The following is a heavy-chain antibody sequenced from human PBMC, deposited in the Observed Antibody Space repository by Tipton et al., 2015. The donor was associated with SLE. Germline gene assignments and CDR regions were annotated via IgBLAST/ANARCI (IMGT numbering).Heavy chain of an antibody. Sequence: QLVQSGAEVKPSETLSLTCTVSGGSISSSSYYWGWIRQPPGKGLEWIGSIYYSGSTYYNPSLKSRVTISVDTSKNQFSLKLSSVTAADTAVYYCARDPSRYSGSQSPFDYWGQGTLVTVSS. CDR2: IYYSGST. V-gene: IGHV4-39*07. J-gene: IGHJ4*02. CDR1: GGSISSSSYY. CDR3: ARDPSRYSGSQSPFDY. D-gene: IGHD1-26*01.